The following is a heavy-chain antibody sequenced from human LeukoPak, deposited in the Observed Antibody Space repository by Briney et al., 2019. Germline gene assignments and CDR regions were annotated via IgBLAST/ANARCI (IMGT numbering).Heavy chain of an antibody. CDR3: AREWRYCSSTSCYRVPGGYYGMDV. D-gene: IGHD2-2*02. Sequence: ASVKVCCEASGYTFTSYDINWVRQATGQGLEWIGWMNPNSGNTGYAQKFQGRVTMTRNTSISTAYMELSSLRSEDTAVYYCAREWRYCSSTSCYRVPGGYYGMDVWGQGTTVTVSS. V-gene: IGHV1-8*01. CDR2: MNPNSGNT. CDR1: GYTFTSYD. J-gene: IGHJ6*02.